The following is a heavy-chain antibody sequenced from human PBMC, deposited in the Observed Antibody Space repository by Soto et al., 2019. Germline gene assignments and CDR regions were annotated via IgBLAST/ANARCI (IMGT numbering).Heavy chain of an antibody. V-gene: IGHV3-23*01. J-gene: IGHJ4*02. Sequence: GSLRLSCAASGFTFSSYAMSWVRQAPGKGLEWVSAISGSGGSTYYADSVKGRFTISRDNSKNTLYLQMNSLRAEDTAVYYCAKSKGYSYGPHPFDYWGQGTLVTVSS. CDR2: ISGSGGST. D-gene: IGHD5-18*01. CDR1: GFTFSSYA. CDR3: AKSKGYSYGPHPFDY.